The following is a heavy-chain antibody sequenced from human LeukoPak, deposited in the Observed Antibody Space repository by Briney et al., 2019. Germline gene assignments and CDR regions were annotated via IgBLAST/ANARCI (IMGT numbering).Heavy chain of an antibody. Sequence: ASVKVSCKASGYTFTSYDIDWVRQATGQGLEWMGWMNPNSGNTGYAQKFQGRVTMTRNTSISTAYMELSSLRSEDTAVYYCARGLYAVGYSYEILSYWGQGTLVTVSS. CDR3: ARGLYAVGYSYEILSY. J-gene: IGHJ4*02. CDR2: MNPNSGNT. D-gene: IGHD5-18*01. CDR1: GYTFTSYD. V-gene: IGHV1-8*01.